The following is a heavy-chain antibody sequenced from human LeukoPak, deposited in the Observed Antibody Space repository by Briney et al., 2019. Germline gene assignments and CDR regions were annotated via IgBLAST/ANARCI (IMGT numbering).Heavy chain of an antibody. CDR2: ISSSGSTI. CDR3: ARDRGGGWLHDAFDI. D-gene: IGHD6-19*01. V-gene: IGHV3-48*03. Sequence: GGSLRLSCAASGFTFSSYEMNWVRQAPGKGLEWVSYISSSGSTIYYADSVRGRFTISRDNSKNTLYLQMDSLRAEDTAVYYCARDRGGGWLHDAFDIWGQGTLVTVSS. CDR1: GFTFSSYE. J-gene: IGHJ3*02.